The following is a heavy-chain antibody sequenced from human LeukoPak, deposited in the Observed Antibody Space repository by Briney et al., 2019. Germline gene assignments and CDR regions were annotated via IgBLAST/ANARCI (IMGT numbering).Heavy chain of an antibody. CDR3: AKRPSDYGDYVTYFDY. CDR2: ISDDGRNK. CDR1: GFSFISYG. V-gene: IGHV3-30*18. J-gene: IGHJ4*02. Sequence: GGSLRLSCAASGFSFISYGMHWVRQAPGKGLEWVGVISDDGRNKKYADSVQGRFTISRDNSKDTLYLQMNSLRDEDTAVYYCAKRPSDYGDYVTYFDYWGQGTLVTVSS. D-gene: IGHD4-17*01.